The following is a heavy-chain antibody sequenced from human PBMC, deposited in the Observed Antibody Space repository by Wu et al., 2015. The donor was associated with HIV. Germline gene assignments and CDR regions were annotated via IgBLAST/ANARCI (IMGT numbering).Heavy chain of an antibody. Sequence: QVHLLQSGAEVKKPGASVMVSCTASGYTFSDYYIYWVRQAPGQGPEWMGWINANRGGTKYAQKFQGRVTMTRDTAVSTAYLELRSLRSDDTALYYCAGDGGGNYRKMDHWGQGTLVTVSS. CDR2: INANRGGT. D-gene: IGHD4-23*01. V-gene: IGHV1-2*02. CDR1: GYTFSDYY. J-gene: IGHJ4*01. CDR3: AGDGGGNYRKMDH.